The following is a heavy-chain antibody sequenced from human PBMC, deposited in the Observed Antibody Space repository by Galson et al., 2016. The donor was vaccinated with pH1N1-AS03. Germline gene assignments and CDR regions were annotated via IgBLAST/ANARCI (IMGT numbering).Heavy chain of an antibody. Sequence: SLRLSCAASGFAFSSYGMHWVRQAPGKGLEWVALITYDGTTKFYAGPLKGRFNISRDNSKNTLYLQMISPRAEDTAIYYCAREDRNFDYWGQGTLVTVSS. J-gene: IGHJ4*02. D-gene: IGHD1-14*01. V-gene: IGHV3-30*03. CDR2: ITYDGTTK. CDR3: AREDRNFDY. CDR1: GFAFSSYG.